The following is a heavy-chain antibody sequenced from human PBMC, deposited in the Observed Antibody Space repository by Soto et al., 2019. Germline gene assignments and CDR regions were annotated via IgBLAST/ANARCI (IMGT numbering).Heavy chain of an antibody. Sequence: QLQLQESGPGLVKPSETLSLTCTVSGGSINSSRYYWGWIRQSPGKGLEWIASVYYRGNTYDNPSLKSRVTISVDMSETQFPLKLSSVTASDTGLYYCARHVGFGDPSYVDPWGQGTLVIVSS. V-gene: IGHV4-39*01. J-gene: IGHJ5*02. CDR1: GGSINSSRYY. CDR2: VYYRGNT. D-gene: IGHD3-16*01. CDR3: ARHVGFGDPSYVDP.